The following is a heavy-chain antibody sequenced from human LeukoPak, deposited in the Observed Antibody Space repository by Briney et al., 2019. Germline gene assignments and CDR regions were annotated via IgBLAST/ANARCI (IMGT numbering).Heavy chain of an antibody. D-gene: IGHD2-2*01. Sequence: GSLRLSCAASGFIFSSAWMTWVRQAPGKGLEWVGHIKNKTNGGTTDYAAPVKGRFIISRDDSKNTPYLQMNSLRTEDTAVYYCARGFCSSTSCYQGPFDFWGQGTLVTVSS. J-gene: IGHJ4*02. CDR3: ARGFCSSTSCYQGPFDF. CDR1: GFIFSSAW. CDR2: IKNKTNGGTT. V-gene: IGHV3-15*01.